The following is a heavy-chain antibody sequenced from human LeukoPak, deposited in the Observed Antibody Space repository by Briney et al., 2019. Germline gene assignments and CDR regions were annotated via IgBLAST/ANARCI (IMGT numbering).Heavy chain of an antibody. CDR3: ARIGEVGAFDY. J-gene: IGHJ4*02. D-gene: IGHD1-26*01. V-gene: IGHV3-74*01. CDR1: GFTFSSYW. Sequence: QTGGSLRLSCAASGFTFSSYWMHWVRQAPGKGLVWVSRINSDGSSTSYADSVKGRFTISRDNAKNTLYLQMNSLRAEDTAVYYCARIGEVGAFDYWGQRTLVTVSS. CDR2: INSDGSST.